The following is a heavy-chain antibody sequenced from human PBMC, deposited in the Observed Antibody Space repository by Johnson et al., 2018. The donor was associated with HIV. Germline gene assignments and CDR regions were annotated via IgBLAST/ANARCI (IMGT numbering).Heavy chain of an antibody. CDR3: AKGAVAGIKDAFDI. CDR1: GFTFSSYD. Sequence: VQLVESGGGLVQPGGSLRLSCAASGFTFSSYDMHWVRQATGKGLEWVSAIGTAGDTYYPGSVKGRFTISRDNSKNSLYLQMNSRRTEDTALYYWAKGAVAGIKDAFDIWGQGTMVTVSS. J-gene: IGHJ3*02. CDR2: IGTAGDT. D-gene: IGHD6-19*01. V-gene: IGHV3-13*01.